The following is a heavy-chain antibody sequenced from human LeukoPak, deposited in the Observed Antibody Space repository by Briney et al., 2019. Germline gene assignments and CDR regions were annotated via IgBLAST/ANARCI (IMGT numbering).Heavy chain of an antibody. CDR3: ASSYCSGGSCPGDFDY. CDR1: GYTFTIYG. J-gene: IGHJ4*02. V-gene: IGHV1-18*01. D-gene: IGHD2-15*01. CDR2: ISAYNGNT. Sequence: ASVKVSYKASGYTFTIYGISWVRQAPGQGLEWMGWISAYNGNTNYAQKLQGRVTMTTDTSTSTAYMELRSLRSDDTAVYYCASSYCSGGSCPGDFDYWGQGTLVTVSS.